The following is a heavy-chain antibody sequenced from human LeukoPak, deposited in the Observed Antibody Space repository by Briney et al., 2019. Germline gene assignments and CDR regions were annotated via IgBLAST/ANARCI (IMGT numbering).Heavy chain of an antibody. D-gene: IGHD3-22*01. Sequence: GGPLRLSCAASGFTFSSYAMSWVRQAPGKGLEWVSAISGSGGSTYYADSVKGRFTISRDNSKNTLYLQVNSLRAEDTAVYYCAKDYYDSSGYYYSDAEYGDYWGQGTLVTVSS. CDR1: GFTFSSYA. CDR3: AKDYYDSSGYYYSDAEYGDY. V-gene: IGHV3-23*01. J-gene: IGHJ4*02. CDR2: ISGSGGST.